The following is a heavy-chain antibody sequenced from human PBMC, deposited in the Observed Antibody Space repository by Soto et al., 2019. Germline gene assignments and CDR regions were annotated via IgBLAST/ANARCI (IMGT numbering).Heavy chain of an antibody. D-gene: IGHD2-21*01. CDR1: GGTFSSYA. Sequence: QVQLVQSGAEVKKPGSSVKVSCKASGGTFSSYAISWVRQAPGQGLEWMGGIIPIFGTANYAQKCEGRVTITADESTSTAYMELSSLRSEDTAVYYCARDALYSAPGSASGMDVWGQGTTVTVSS. CDR2: IIPIFGTA. CDR3: ARDALYSAPGSASGMDV. J-gene: IGHJ6*02. V-gene: IGHV1-69*01.